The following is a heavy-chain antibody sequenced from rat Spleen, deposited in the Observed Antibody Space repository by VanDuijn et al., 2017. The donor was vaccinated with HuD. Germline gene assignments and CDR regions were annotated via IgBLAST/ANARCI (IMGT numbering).Heavy chain of an antibody. V-gene: IGHV5-20*01. CDR3: ARDPYAG. CDR2: ISYDGGST. Sequence: EVQLVESGGGLVQPGRSLKLSCAASGFTFSDYYMAWVRQAPTKGLEWVASISYDGGSTYYRDSVKGRFTISRDNAKSSLYLQMDSLRSEDTATYYCARDPYAGWGQGVMVTVSS. CDR1: GFTFSDYY. J-gene: IGHJ2*01. D-gene: IGHD1-11*01.